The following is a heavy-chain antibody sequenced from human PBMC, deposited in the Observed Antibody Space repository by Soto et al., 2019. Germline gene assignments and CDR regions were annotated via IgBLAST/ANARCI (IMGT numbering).Heavy chain of an antibody. Sequence: SETLSLTCAVSGGSISSGGYSWSWIRQPPGKGLEWIGYIYHSGSTYYNPSLKSRVTISVDRSKNQFSLKLSSVTAADTAVYYCARLSYYDSSGYYSYWGQGILVTVSS. J-gene: IGHJ4*02. CDR3: ARLSYYDSSGYYSY. V-gene: IGHV4-30-2*02. CDR1: GGSISSGGYS. CDR2: IYHSGST. D-gene: IGHD3-22*01.